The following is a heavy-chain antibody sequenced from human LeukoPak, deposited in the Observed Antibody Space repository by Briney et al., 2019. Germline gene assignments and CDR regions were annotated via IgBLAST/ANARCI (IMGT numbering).Heavy chain of an antibody. CDR1: GGSISSGGYY. Sequence: SETLSLTCTVSGGSISSGGYYWSWIRQHPGKGLEWIGYIYYSGSTYYNPSLKSRVTISVDTFKNQFSLKLSSVTAADTAVYYCARLYGSGSYFDYWGQGTLVTVSS. J-gene: IGHJ4*02. V-gene: IGHV4-31*03. D-gene: IGHD3-10*01. CDR3: ARLYGSGSYFDY. CDR2: IYYSGST.